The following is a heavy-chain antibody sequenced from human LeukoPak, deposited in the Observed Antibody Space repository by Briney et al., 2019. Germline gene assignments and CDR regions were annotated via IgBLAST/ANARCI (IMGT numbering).Heavy chain of an antibody. J-gene: IGHJ4*02. CDR1: GYTFTGYY. CDR3: ARETRITFGGVIEPLFDY. D-gene: IGHD3-16*02. Sequence: ASVKVSCKASGYTFTGYYMHWVRQAPGQGLEWMGRINPNSGGTNYAQKFQGGVTMTRDTSISTAYMELSRLRSDDTAVYYCARETRITFGGVIEPLFDYWGQGTLVTVSS. V-gene: IGHV1-2*06. CDR2: INPNSGGT.